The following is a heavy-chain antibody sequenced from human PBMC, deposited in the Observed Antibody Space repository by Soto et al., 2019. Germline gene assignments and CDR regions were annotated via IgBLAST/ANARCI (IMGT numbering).Heavy chain of an antibody. CDR2: ISGSGGST. CDR3: ATTPREGGVLRFLEWSPTVYGMDV. J-gene: IGHJ6*02. CDR1: GFTFSSYA. D-gene: IGHD3-3*01. V-gene: IGHV3-23*01. Sequence: GGSLRLSCAASGFTFSSYAMSWVRQAPGKGLEWVSAISGSGGSTYYADSVKGRFTISRDNSKSTLYLQMNSLRAEDTAVYYCATTPREGGVLRFLEWSPTVYGMDVWGQGTTVTVSS.